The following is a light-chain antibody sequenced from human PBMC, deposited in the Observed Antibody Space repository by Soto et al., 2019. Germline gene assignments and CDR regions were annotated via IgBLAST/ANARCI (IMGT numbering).Light chain of an antibody. J-gene: IGKJ3*01. CDR2: SAS. Sequence: DIHLTQSPSSLSASVLDRGTITCRASQDIGYFLMWYQQKPGKVPKLLIYSASSLFSGVPSRFSGSGSGTDFTLSITRLQPEDVATYYCQKYDSAPYTFGPGTKVDIK. CDR3: QKYDSAPYT. V-gene: IGKV1-27*01. CDR1: QDIGYF.